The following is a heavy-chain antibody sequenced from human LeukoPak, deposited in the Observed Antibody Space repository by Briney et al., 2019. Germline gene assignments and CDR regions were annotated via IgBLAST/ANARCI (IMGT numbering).Heavy chain of an antibody. CDR3: ARGVRPDSLYSGSLYYFDY. D-gene: IGHD1-26*01. V-gene: IGHV1-18*01. CDR2: IGAYNGNT. CDR1: GYTFTSYD. J-gene: IGHJ4*02. Sequence: ASVKVSCKASGYTFTSYDINWVRQAPGQGLEWMGWIGAYNGNTNYAQKLQGRVTMTTDTSTSTAYMELRSLRSDDTAVYYCARGVRPDSLYSGSLYYFDYWGQGTLVTVS.